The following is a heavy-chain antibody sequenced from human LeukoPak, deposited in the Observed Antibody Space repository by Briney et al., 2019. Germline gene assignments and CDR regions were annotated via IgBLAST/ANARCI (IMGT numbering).Heavy chain of an antibody. Sequence: PSEALSLTCTVSGGPISSGSYYRSWIRQPAGKGLEWIGRIYTSGSTNYNPSLKSRVTISVDPSKNQFSLKLSSVAAADTAVYYCARGSSGWYYYDYWGQGTLVTVSS. J-gene: IGHJ4*02. CDR3: ARGSSGWYYYDY. V-gene: IGHV4-61*02. D-gene: IGHD6-19*01. CDR1: GGPISSGSYY. CDR2: IYTSGST.